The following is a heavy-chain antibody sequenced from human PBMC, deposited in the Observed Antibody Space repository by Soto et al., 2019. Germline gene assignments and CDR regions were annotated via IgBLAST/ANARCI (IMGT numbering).Heavy chain of an antibody. CDR2: ISGYNGNT. CDR3: ASVRPVTTSVLNWYDP. D-gene: IGHD4-17*01. V-gene: IGHV1-18*01. CDR1: GYTFTSYG. J-gene: IGHJ5*02. Sequence: QVPLVQSGAEVKKPGASVKVSCKASGYTFTSYGISWVRQAPGQGLEWMGWISGYNGNTNYAQKVQDRVIMTTDTSTNTAYMELMSLRSDDTAVYYCASVRPVTTSVLNWYDPWGQGTLVTVSS.